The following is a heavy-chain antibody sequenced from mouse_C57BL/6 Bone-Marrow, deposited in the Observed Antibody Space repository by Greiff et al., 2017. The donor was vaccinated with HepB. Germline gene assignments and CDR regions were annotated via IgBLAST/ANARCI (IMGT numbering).Heavy chain of an antibody. V-gene: IGHV5-12*01. Sequence: EVQVVESGGGLVQPGGSLKLSCAASGFTFSDYYMYWVRQTPEKRLEWVAYISTGGGSTYYPDTVKGRFTISRDNAKNTLYLQMSRLKSEDTAMYYCARRGYDDYFSYWYFDVWGTGTTLTVSS. J-gene: IGHJ1*03. CDR1: GFTFSDYY. CDR3: ARRGYDDYFSYWYFDV. D-gene: IGHD2-3*01. CDR2: ISTGGGST.